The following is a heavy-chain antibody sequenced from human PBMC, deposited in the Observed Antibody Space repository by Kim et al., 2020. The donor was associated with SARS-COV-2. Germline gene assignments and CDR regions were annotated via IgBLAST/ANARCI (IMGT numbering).Heavy chain of an antibody. CDR3: ARLNYYDSSGYFDY. D-gene: IGHD3-22*01. V-gene: IGHV5-51*01. J-gene: IGHJ4*02. Sequence: NPSFQGQVTISADKSISTAYLQWSSLKASDTAMYYCARLNYYDSSGYFDYWGQGTLVTVSS.